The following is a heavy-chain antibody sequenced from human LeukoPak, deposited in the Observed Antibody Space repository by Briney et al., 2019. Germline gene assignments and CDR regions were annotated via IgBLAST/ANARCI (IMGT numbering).Heavy chain of an antibody. CDR3: AKGGYCSSTSCYTRYHYYYMDV. V-gene: IGHV3-23*01. J-gene: IGHJ6*03. Sequence: GGSLRLSCAASGFTFSRYAMSWVRQAPGKGLEWGSAISGSGGSTYYADSVKGRFTISRDNSKNTLYLQMNSLRAEDTAVYYCAKGGYCSSTSCYTRYHYYYMDVWGKGTTVTVSS. CDR2: ISGSGGST. D-gene: IGHD2-2*02. CDR1: GFTFSRYA.